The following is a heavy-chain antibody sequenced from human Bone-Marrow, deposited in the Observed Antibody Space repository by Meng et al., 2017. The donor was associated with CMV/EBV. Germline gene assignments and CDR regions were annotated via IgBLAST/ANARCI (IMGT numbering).Heavy chain of an antibody. J-gene: IGHJ4*02. V-gene: IGHV3-43*01. Sequence: GESLKISCAASGFTFDDYTMHWVRQAPGKGLEWVSLITWDGGNTYYADSVKGRFTISRDNNKNPLYLQMNSLRTEDTALYYCAKDMGLARRNHCDYWGQGKLVNVSS. CDR2: ITWDGGNT. CDR3: AKDMGLARRNHCDY. CDR1: GFTFDDYT. D-gene: IGHD1-14*01.